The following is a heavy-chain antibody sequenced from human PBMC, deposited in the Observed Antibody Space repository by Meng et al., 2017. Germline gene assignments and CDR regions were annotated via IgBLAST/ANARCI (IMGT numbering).Heavy chain of an antibody. V-gene: IGHV7-4-1*02. Sequence: QVMVVAAGSELKKPGALVKVSCKASGYTFTSYAMNWVRQAPGQGLEWMGWINTNTGNPTYAQGFTGRFVFSLDTSVSTAYLQISSLKAEDTAVYYCARLVAGTFGQLFDPWGQGTLVTVSS. CDR3: ARLVAGTFGQLFDP. D-gene: IGHD2-15*01. CDR1: GYTFTSYA. CDR2: INTNTGNP. J-gene: IGHJ5*02.